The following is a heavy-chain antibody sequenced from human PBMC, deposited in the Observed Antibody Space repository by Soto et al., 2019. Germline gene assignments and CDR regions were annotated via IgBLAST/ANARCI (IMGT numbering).Heavy chain of an antibody. Sequence: SETLSLTCTVSGGSISSGGYYWSWIRQHPGKGLEWIGYIYYSGSTYYNPPLKSRVTISVDTSKNQFSLKLSSVTAADTAVYYCARDHRGYCSSTSCPTGYYYYGMDVWGQGTTVTVSS. J-gene: IGHJ6*02. CDR3: ARDHRGYCSSTSCPTGYYYYGMDV. V-gene: IGHV4-31*03. CDR1: GGSISSGGYY. CDR2: IYYSGST. D-gene: IGHD2-2*01.